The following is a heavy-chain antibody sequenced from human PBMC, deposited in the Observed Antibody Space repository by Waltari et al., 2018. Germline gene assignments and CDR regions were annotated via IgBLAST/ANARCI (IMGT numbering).Heavy chain of an antibody. D-gene: IGHD6-13*01. CDR3: AREGSSRYRDWYFDL. CDR1: GGPFSSYA. CDR2: IIPIFGTA. V-gene: IGHV1-69*01. J-gene: IGHJ2*01. Sequence: QVQLVQSGAEVKKPGSSVKVSCKASGGPFSSYAISWVRQAPGQGLEWMGVIIPIFGTANYAQKFQGRVTITADESTSTAYMELSSLRSEDTAVYYCAREGSSRYRDWYFDLWGRGTLVTVSS.